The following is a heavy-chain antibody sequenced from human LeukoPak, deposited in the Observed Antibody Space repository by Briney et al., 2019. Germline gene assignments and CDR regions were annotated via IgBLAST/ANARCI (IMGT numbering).Heavy chain of an antibody. V-gene: IGHV3-23*01. CDR2: ISARGDRT. J-gene: IGHJ4*02. CDR3: VKEMSGYAYGDY. CDR1: GFSFGTYA. Sequence: GGSLRLSCVASGFSFGTYAMSWVRQAAGKGLEWVSAISARGDRTYYADSAKGRFTISRDNSKNTLYVQMNSLRVEDTAAYFCVKEMSGYAYGDYWGQGALVTISS. D-gene: IGHD3-16*01.